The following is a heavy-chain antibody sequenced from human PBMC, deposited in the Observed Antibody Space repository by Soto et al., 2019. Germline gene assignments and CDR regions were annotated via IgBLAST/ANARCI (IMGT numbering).Heavy chain of an antibody. Sequence: SDTLSLTCTVSGGSISSYYWSWIRQPPGKGLEWIGYIYYSGSTNYNPSLKSRVTISVDTSKNQFSLKLSSVTAADTAVYYCARSGYSYGSDFDYWGQGTLVTV. CDR3: ARSGYSYGSDFDY. CDR2: IYYSGST. D-gene: IGHD5-18*01. CDR1: GGSISSYY. V-gene: IGHV4-59*01. J-gene: IGHJ4*02.